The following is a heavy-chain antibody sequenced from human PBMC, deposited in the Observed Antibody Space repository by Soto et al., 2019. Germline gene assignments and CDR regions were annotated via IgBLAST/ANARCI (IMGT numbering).Heavy chain of an antibody. D-gene: IGHD3-3*01. V-gene: IGHV3-30-3*01. CDR2: ISYDGSNK. Sequence: GGSLRLSCAASGFTFSTYAMHWVRQAPGKGLDWVAVISYDGSNKYYADSVKGRFTISRDSSKNTLYLQMNSLRAEDTAVYYCASPHRIYDFWSGPTNWGQGTLVTVSS. CDR1: GFTFSTYA. CDR3: ASPHRIYDFWSGPTN. J-gene: IGHJ4*02.